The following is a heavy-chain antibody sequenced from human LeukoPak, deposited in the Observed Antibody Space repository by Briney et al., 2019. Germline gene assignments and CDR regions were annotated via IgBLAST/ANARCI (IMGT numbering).Heavy chain of an antibody. Sequence: SSETLSLTCAVSGGSISSSNWWSWVRQPPGKGLEWIGEIYHSGSTNYNPSLKSRVTISVDKSKNQFSLKLSSVTAADTAVYYCARGHDHYDFWSDQPRYYMDVWGKGTTVTVSS. CDR3: ARGHDHYDFWSDQPRYYMDV. D-gene: IGHD3-3*01. CDR1: GGSISSSNW. CDR2: IYHSGST. V-gene: IGHV4-4*02. J-gene: IGHJ6*03.